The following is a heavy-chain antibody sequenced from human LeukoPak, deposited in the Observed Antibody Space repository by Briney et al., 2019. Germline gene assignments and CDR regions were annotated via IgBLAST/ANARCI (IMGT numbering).Heavy chain of an antibody. CDR1: GGTFSSYA. J-gene: IGHJ3*02. CDR3: AREPFNSVYSSGWRDAFDI. V-gene: IGHV1-69*05. CDR2: IIPIFGTA. Sequence: SVKVSCKASGGTFSSYAISWVRQAPGQGLEWMGGIIPIFGTANYAQKFQGRVTITTDESTSTAYMELSSLRSEDTAVYYCAREPFNSVYSSGWRDAFDIWGQGTMVTVSS. D-gene: IGHD6-25*01.